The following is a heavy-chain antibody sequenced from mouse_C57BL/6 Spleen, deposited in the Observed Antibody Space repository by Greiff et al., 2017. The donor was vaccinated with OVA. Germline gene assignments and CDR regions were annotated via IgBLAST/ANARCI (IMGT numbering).Heavy chain of an antibody. D-gene: IGHD4-1*01. CDR3: ARGGIYLGAMDY. CDR1: GYTFTSYW. Sequence: QVHVKQPGTELVKPGASVKLSCKASGYTFTSYWMHWVKQRPGQGLEWIGNINPSNGGTNYNEKFKSKATLTVDKSSSTAYMQLSSLTSEDSAVYYCARGGIYLGAMDYWGQGTSVTVSS. J-gene: IGHJ4*01. V-gene: IGHV1-53*01. CDR2: INPSNGGT.